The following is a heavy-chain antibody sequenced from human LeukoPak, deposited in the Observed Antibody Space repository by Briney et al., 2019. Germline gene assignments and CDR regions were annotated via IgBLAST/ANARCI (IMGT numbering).Heavy chain of an antibody. CDR3: AGDSGGIAAA. D-gene: IGHD6-13*01. CDR2: IYYSGST. CDR1: GGSISSYY. Sequence: SETLSLTCTVSGGSISSYYWSWIRQPPGKGLEWIGYIYYSGSTNYNPSLKSRVTISVDTSKNQFSLKLSSVTAADTAVYYCAGDSGGIAAAWGQGTLVTVSS. J-gene: IGHJ5*02. V-gene: IGHV4-59*01.